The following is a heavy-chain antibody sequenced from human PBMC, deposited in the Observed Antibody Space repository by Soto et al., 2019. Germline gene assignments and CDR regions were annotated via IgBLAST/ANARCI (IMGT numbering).Heavy chain of an antibody. Sequence: QVQLVQSGAEVKKPGASVKVSCKASGYTFTSYGISWVRQAPGQGLEWMGWIGSYNGNTNYAQKLQGRVTLTTHTSTSTAYMELRRLRSADTAVYYCAREGPPSLIWGQGTLVTVSS. CDR2: IGSYNGNT. J-gene: IGHJ4*02. V-gene: IGHV1-18*01. CDR1: GYTFTSYG. CDR3: AREGPPSLI. D-gene: IGHD2-2*01.